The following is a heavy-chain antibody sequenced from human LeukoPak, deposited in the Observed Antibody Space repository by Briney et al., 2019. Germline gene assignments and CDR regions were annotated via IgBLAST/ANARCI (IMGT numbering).Heavy chain of an antibody. V-gene: IGHV4-59*01. J-gene: IGHJ6*02. CDR1: GGSISSDY. CDR2: IYYSGTT. D-gene: IGHD5-12*01. Sequence: SETLSLTCTVSGGSISSDYWSWIRQSPGKGLEWIGYIYYSGTTSYNPSLKSRVTISLDTSKNQFSLKLGSVTAADTAVYYCARGENGYSGYDRLYYGMDVWGQGTTVTVSS. CDR3: ARGENGYSGYDRLYYGMDV.